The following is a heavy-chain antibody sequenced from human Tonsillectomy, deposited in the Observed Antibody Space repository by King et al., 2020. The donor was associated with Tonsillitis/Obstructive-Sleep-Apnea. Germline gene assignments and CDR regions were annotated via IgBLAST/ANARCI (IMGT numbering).Heavy chain of an antibody. J-gene: IGHJ6*03. CDR3: AREGGVYSSSMAV. CDR1: GFTVSANY. Sequence: VQLVESGGGLVQPGGSLRLSCAASGFTVSANYFSWVRQAPGKGLEWLSVIYRGGDTYYADSVKGRFTISRVNTKNTVYLQMKSLRVEDTAVYYCAREGGVYSSSMAVWAKGTPVTVSS. CDR2: IYRGGDT. V-gene: IGHV3-66*01. D-gene: IGHD1-26*01.